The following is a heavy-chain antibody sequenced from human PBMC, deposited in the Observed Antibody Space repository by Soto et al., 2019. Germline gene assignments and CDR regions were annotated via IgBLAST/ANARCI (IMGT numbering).Heavy chain of an antibody. V-gene: IGHV4-34*01. D-gene: IGHD3-10*01. Sequence: SETLSLTCAVYGGSFSGYYWSWIRQPPGKGLEWIGEINHSGSTNYNQSLKSRVTISVDTSKNQFSLNLSSVTAADTAVYYCARGNQYYYGSGSYYNNWFDPWGQGTLVTVSS. CDR2: INHSGST. CDR3: ARGNQYYYGSGSYYNNWFDP. J-gene: IGHJ5*02. CDR1: GGSFSGYY.